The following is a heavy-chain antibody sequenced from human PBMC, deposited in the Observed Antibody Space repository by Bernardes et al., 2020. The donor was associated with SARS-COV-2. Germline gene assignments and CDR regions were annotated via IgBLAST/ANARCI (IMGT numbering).Heavy chain of an antibody. CDR1: GFTFSSYW. V-gene: IGHV3-74*01. CDR3: ARGRHGETDY. CDR2: INSDGSSP. D-gene: IGHD4-17*01. Sequence: GGSLRLSCAASGFTFSSYWMHWVRQAPGTGLVWVSRINSDGSSPSYADSVKGRFTISRDNAKNTLYLQMNSLRAEDTAVYYCARGRHGETDYWGQGTLVTVSS. J-gene: IGHJ4*02.